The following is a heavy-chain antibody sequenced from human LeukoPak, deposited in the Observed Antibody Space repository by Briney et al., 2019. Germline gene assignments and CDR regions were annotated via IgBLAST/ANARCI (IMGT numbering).Heavy chain of an antibody. J-gene: IGHJ4*02. CDR2: IYNSGNT. CDR1: GGSISSYY. CDR3: ARVGDSCFDY. Sequence: SETLSLTCTVSGGSISSYYWSWIRQSPGKELEWIGYIYNSGNTNYNPSLRSRVTISVDTSKNQFSLKMTSVTAADTAVYYCARVGDSCFDYWGQGTLVTVST. D-gene: IGHD3-10*01. V-gene: IGHV4-59*01.